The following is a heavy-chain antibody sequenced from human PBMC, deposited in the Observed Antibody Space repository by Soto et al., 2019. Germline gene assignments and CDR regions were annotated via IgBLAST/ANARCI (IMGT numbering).Heavy chain of an antibody. V-gene: IGHV1-2*02. D-gene: IGHD3-3*01. CDR1: GYTFTGYY. CDR3: ARDYWSGDRYYYGMDV. CDR2: INPNSGGP. J-gene: IGHJ6*02. Sequence: ASVKVSCKASGYTFTGYYIHWVRQAPGQRLEWMGYINPNSGGPNYAQKFQGRVTMTRDTSISTAYMELSRLRSDDTPVYFCARDYWSGDRYYYGMDVWGQGTTVTVSS.